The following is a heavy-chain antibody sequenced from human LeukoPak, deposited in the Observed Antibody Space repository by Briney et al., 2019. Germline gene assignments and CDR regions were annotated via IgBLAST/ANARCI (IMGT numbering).Heavy chain of an antibody. CDR1: GGSISSSSYY. CDR2: IYYSGST. V-gene: IGHV4-39*07. D-gene: IGHD6-13*01. J-gene: IGHJ4*02. CDR3: ASIAYSSTGGFDY. Sequence: SETLSLTCTVSGGSISSSSYYWGWIRQPPGKGREWIGSIYYSGSTYYNPSLKSRVTISVDTSKNQFSLKLSSVTAADTAVYYCASIAYSSTGGFDYWGQGTLATVSS.